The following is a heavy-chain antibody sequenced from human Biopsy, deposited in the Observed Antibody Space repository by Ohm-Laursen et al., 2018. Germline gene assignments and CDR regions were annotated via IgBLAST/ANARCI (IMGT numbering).Heavy chain of an antibody. V-gene: IGHV1-69*01. CDR3: ARGPHSGSHSCFDY. D-gene: IGHD1-26*01. J-gene: IGHJ4*02. CDR2: IIPMFGTA. Sequence: SSVKVSCNASGGTFINYAISWVRQAPGQGLEWMGGIIPMFGTANYAQMFQGRVTISADESTSTSYMELSSPTTEDTAIYYCARGPHSGSHSCFDYWGRGTLVTVSS. CDR1: GGTFINYA.